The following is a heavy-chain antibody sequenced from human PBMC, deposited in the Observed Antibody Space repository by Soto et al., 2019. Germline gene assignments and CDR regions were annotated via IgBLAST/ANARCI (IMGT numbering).Heavy chain of an antibody. V-gene: IGHV1-18*01. CDR2: ISAYNGNT. CDR3: ARGSGGLLWYGEQLDL. Sequence: QIQLVQSGAEVKKPGASVKVSCKASGYTFTSYAIGWVRQAPGQGLEWMGWISAYNGNTKYAQKFQGRVTMTTDSSTSTAYIEVRVRRSDDTAVYYCARGSGGLLWYGEQLDLWGQGTLVTVSS. J-gene: IGHJ4*02. D-gene: IGHD3-10*01. CDR1: GYTFTSYA.